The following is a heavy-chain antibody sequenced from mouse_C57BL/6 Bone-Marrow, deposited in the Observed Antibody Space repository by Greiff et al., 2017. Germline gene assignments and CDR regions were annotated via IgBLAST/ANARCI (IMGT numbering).Heavy chain of an antibody. CDR3: ARRGYYSNWRWYFDV. J-gene: IGHJ1*03. D-gene: IGHD2-5*01. Sequence: EVQLQQSGPELVKPGASVKIPCKASGYTFTDYNMDWVKQSHGKSLEWIGDINPNNGGTIYNQKFKGKATLTVDKSSSTAYMELRSLTSEDTAVYYCARRGYYSNWRWYFDVWGTGTTVTVSS. CDR1: GYTFTDYN. V-gene: IGHV1-18*01. CDR2: INPNNGGT.